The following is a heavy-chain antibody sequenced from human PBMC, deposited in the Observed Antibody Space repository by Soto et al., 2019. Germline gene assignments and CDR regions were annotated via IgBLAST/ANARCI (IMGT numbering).Heavy chain of an antibody. Sequence: ASVKVSCKASGYTFTGYYMHWVRQAPGQGLEWMGWINPNSGGTNYAQKFQGRVTMTRDTSISTAYMELSRLRSDDTAVYYCAGGGGRCFGELLRLGMDVWGQGTTVTVSS. CDR1: GYTFTGYY. J-gene: IGHJ6*02. V-gene: IGHV1-2*02. CDR2: INPNSGGT. D-gene: IGHD3-10*01. CDR3: AGGGGRCFGELLRLGMDV.